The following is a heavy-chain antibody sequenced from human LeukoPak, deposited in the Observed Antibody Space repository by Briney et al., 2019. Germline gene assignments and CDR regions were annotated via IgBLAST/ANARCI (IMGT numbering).Heavy chain of an antibody. Sequence: ASVKVSCKASGYTFTSYYMHWVRQAPGQGLEWMGIINPSGGSTSYAQKFQGRVTMTRDTSTSTVYMELSRLRSDDTAVYYCVSGGVATYFDYWGQGTLVTVSS. D-gene: IGHD5-12*01. CDR3: VSGGVATYFDY. CDR2: INPSGGST. V-gene: IGHV1-46*01. J-gene: IGHJ4*02. CDR1: GYTFTSYY.